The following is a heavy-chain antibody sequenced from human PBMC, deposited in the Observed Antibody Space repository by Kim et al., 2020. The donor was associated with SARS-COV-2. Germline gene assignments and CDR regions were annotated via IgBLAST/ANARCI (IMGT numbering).Heavy chain of an antibody. V-gene: IGHV4-39*01. Sequence: SETLSLTCSVSGDSISSSAYYWGWIRQSPGKGLEWIGSLYYSGNTFYNPSLKSRVTISVDSSKNQFSLRLSSLTAADTAVYYCARHRPYYGMGVWGQGTTVIVS. CDR2: LYYSGNT. D-gene: IGHD3-16*01. CDR3: ARHRPYYGMGV. J-gene: IGHJ6*02. CDR1: GDSISSSAYY.